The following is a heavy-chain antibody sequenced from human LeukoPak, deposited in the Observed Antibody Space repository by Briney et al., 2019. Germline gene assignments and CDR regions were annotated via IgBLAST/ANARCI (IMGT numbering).Heavy chain of an antibody. V-gene: IGHV4-59*01. Sequence: SETLSLTCTVSGGSISSYYWGWIRQPPGKGLEWIGYIYYSGSTNYNPSLKSRVTISVDTSKNQFSLKLSSVTAADTAVYYCARETKEYSGSYYEVWGQGTLVTVSS. CDR2: IYYSGST. J-gene: IGHJ4*02. CDR3: ARETKEYSGSYYEV. CDR1: GGSISSYY. D-gene: IGHD1-26*01.